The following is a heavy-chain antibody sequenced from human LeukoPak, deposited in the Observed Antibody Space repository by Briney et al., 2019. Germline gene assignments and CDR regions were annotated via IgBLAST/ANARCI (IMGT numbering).Heavy chain of an antibody. CDR3: ARGWSGYDY. V-gene: IGHV3-30*03. J-gene: IGHJ4*02. CDR2: ISYDGSNK. D-gene: IGHD3-10*01. CDR1: GFTFSSYG. Sequence: PGRSLRLSCAASGFTFSSYGMHWVRQAPGKGLEWVAVISYDGSNKYHADSVRGRFTISRDNSRNTVYLQMNSLRAEDTAVYYCARGWSGYDYWGQGTLVTVSS.